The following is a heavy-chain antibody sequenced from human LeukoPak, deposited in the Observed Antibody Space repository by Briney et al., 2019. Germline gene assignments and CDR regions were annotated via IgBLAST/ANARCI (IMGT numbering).Heavy chain of an antibody. J-gene: IGHJ4*02. CDR2: ISYDGSNK. V-gene: IGHV3-30-3*01. CDR3: ARDDSGSGYYYGDY. CDR1: GFTFSSYA. Sequence: PGRSLRLSCAASGFTFSSYAMHWVRQAPGKGLEWMAVISYDGSNKYYADSVKGRFTISRDNSKNTLYLQMNSLRAEDTAVYYCARDDSGSGYYYGDYWGQGTLVTVSS. D-gene: IGHD3-22*01.